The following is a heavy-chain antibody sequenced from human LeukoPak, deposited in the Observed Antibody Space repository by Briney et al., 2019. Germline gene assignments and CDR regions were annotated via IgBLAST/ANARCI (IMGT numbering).Heavy chain of an antibody. V-gene: IGHV4-59*01. CDR1: GGSISSYY. Sequence: SETLSLTCTVSGGSISSYYWSWIRQPPGKGLEWIGYIYYSGSTNYNPSLKSRVTISVDTAKNQFSLKLSSVTAADTAVYYCARIDSSGYYYPYFDYWGQGTLVTVSS. J-gene: IGHJ4*02. CDR3: ARIDSSGYYYPYFDY. CDR2: IYYSGST. D-gene: IGHD3-22*01.